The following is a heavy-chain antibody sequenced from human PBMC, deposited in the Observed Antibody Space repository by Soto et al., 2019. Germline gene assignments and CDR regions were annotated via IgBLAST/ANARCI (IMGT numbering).Heavy chain of an antibody. CDR3: TQDGGSRDWLTVN. J-gene: IGHJ4*02. Sequence: EVQLLESGGDLVQPGGSLRLSCAASGFTFTSYAMSWIRQAPGKGLEWVSAITGSGANTYYADSVKGRFTISRDNYKNTLYLQMHSLRAEDAAFYYCTQDGGSRDWLTVNWGQGTLVTVSS. CDR1: GFTFTSYA. V-gene: IGHV3-23*01. D-gene: IGHD3-16*01. CDR2: ITGSGANT.